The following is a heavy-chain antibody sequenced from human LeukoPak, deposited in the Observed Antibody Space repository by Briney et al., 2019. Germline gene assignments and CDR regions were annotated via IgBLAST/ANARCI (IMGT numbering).Heavy chain of an antibody. CDR2: VSYNEST. D-gene: IGHD6-19*01. V-gene: IGHV4-39*07. CDR1: GDSISSSGFH. J-gene: IGHJ3*02. Sequence: SETLSLTCSVSGDSISSSGFHWAWFRQPPGKGLEWIAIVSYNESTYYNPSLESRVSISADMSKNHFSLKLKSVTAADTAVYYCARVASSVRDDAFDIWGQGTMVTVSS. CDR3: ARVASSVRDDAFDI.